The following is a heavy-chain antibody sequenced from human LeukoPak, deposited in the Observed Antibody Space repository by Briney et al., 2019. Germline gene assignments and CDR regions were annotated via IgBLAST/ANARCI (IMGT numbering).Heavy chain of an antibody. CDR2: ISRSGGNS. J-gene: IGHJ4*02. CDR3: ARGWRDFDY. CDR1: GFTQNA. Sequence: GGSLRLSCEASGFTQNAMGWVRQAPGKGLEWVASISRSGGNSHYADSVKGRFTISRDNAKNSLYLQMNSLRAEDTAVYYCARGWRDFDYWGQGTLVTVSS. V-gene: IGHV3-48*03.